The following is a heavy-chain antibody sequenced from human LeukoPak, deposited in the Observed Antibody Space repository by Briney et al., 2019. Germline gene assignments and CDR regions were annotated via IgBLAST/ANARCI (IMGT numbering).Heavy chain of an antibody. D-gene: IGHD1-1*01. CDR3: ASMGNDHGLDYFDY. V-gene: IGHV1-18*01. CDR1: GYTFTSYG. Sequence: ASVKVSCKASGYTFTSYGISWVRQAPGQGLEWMGWISAYNGNTNYAQKLQGRVTMTTDTSTSTAYMELRSLRSDDTAVYYCASMGNDHGLDYFDYWGQGTLVTVSS. J-gene: IGHJ4*02. CDR2: ISAYNGNT.